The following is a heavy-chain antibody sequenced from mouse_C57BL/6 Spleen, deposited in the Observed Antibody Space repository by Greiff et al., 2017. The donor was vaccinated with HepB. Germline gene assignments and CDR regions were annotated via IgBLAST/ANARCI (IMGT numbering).Heavy chain of an antibody. J-gene: IGHJ1*03. D-gene: IGHD1-1*01. Sequence: VQLQQSGPELVKPGASVKIPCKASGYTFTDYNMDWVKQSHGKSLEWIGDINPNNGGTIYNQKFKGKATLTVDKSSSTAYMELRSLTSEDTAVYYCARKYYGSSWYFDVWGTGTTVTVSS. V-gene: IGHV1-18*01. CDR3: ARKYYGSSWYFDV. CDR2: INPNNGGT. CDR1: GYTFTDYN.